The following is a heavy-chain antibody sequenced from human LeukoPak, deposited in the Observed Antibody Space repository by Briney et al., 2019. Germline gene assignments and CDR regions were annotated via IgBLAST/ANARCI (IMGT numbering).Heavy chain of an antibody. CDR2: ISDTGSA. CDR1: GGSISDYS. J-gene: IGHJ5*02. CDR3: ARGGAHSFGP. Sequence: PSETLSLTCSVSGGSISDYSWSWIRQPAGKGLEWIGRISDTGSANYNPSLKSRVTMSVDTSKKQFSLKLSSVTAADTAVYYCARGGAHSFGPRGQGTLVTVSS. V-gene: IGHV4-4*07. D-gene: IGHD5-18*01.